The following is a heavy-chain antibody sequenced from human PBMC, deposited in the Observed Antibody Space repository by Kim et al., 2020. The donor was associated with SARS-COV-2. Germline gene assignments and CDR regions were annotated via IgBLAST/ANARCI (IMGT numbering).Heavy chain of an antibody. V-gene: IGHV1-58*01. J-gene: IGHJ4*02. CDR2: IVVGSGNT. CDR3: AAEMTDIAAAKKTGD. CDR1: GFTFTSSA. Sequence: SVKVSCKASGFTFTSSAVQWVRQARGQRLEWIGWIVVGSGNTNYAQKFQERVTITRDMSTSTAYMELSSLRSEDTAVYYCAAEMTDIAAAKKTGDWGQGTLVTVSS. D-gene: IGHD6-13*01.